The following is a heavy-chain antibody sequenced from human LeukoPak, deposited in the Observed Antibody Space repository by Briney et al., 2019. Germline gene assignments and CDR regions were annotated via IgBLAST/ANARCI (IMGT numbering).Heavy chain of an antibody. CDR1: GYTFTSYG. D-gene: IGHD2-15*01. CDR3: ARTPDTDIVVVVAATSYYYMDV. V-gene: IGHV1-18*01. Sequence: GASVKVSCKASGYTFTSYGISWVRQAPGQGLEWMGWISAYNGNTNYAQKLQGRVTMTTDTSTSTAYMELRSLRSDDTVVYYCARTPDTDIVVVVAATSYYYMDVWGKGTTVTVSS. CDR2: ISAYNGNT. J-gene: IGHJ6*03.